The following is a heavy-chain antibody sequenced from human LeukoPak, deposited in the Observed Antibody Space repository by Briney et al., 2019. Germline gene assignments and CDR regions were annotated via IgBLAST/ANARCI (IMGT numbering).Heavy chain of an antibody. CDR3: AKDQLPHCSSGSCYLMDS. D-gene: IGHD2-15*01. CDR2: ISYDGSHK. CDR1: GFDFSTSA. Sequence: GTSLRLSCVASGFDFSTSAIHWVRPAPGKGLDSVALISYDGSHKYLADSVKGRFIVSRDNAKNTVYLQMNSLRLEDTALYYCAKDQLPHCSSGSCYLMDSWGQGTRVSVST. J-gene: IGHJ4*02. V-gene: IGHV3-30*04.